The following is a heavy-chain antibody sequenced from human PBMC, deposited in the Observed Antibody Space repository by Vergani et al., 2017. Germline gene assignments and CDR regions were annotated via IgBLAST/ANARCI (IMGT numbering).Heavy chain of an antibody. Sequence: QVQLQESGPGLVKPSQTLSLTCTVSGGSISSGDYYWSWIRQPPGKGLEWIGYIYYSGSTYYNPSLKSRVTISVDTSKNQFSLKLSSVTAADTAVYYCARSRQQLVRGYNWFDPWGQGTLVTVSS. CDR3: ARSRQQLVRGYNWFDP. V-gene: IGHV4-30-4*01. CDR1: GGSISSGDYY. CDR2: IYYSGST. J-gene: IGHJ5*02. D-gene: IGHD6-13*01.